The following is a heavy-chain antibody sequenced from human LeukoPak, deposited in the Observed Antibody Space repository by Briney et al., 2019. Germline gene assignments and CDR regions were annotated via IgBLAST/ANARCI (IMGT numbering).Heavy chain of an antibody. J-gene: IGHJ4*02. CDR1: GFTLSSYE. CDR3: ARGISALGNYFDS. V-gene: IGHV3-48*03. D-gene: IGHD7-27*01. CDR2: ISRSGSAM. Sequence: PGGSLRLSCAASGFTLSSYEMNWVRQAPGKGLEWVSYISRSGSAMYYADSVKGRFTISRDNAKNSLYLQMNSLRAEDTAVYYCARGISALGNYFDSWGKGTLVTVSS.